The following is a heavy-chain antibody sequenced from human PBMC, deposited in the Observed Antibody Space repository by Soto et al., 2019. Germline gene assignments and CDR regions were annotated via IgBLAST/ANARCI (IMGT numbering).Heavy chain of an antibody. D-gene: IGHD3-3*01. V-gene: IGHV3-30-3*01. J-gene: IGHJ4*02. CDR3: ARDQYYDFWSGYPPAGFDY. CDR2: ISYDGSNK. CDR1: GFTFSSYA. Sequence: GGSLRLSCAASGFTFSSYAMHWVRQAPGKGLEWVAVISYDGSNKYYADSVKGRFTISRDNSKNTLYLQMNSLRAEDTAVYYCARDQYYDFWSGYPPAGFDYWGQGTLVTVSS.